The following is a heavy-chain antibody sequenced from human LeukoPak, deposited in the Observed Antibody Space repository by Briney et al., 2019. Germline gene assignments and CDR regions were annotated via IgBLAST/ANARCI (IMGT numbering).Heavy chain of an antibody. CDR2: IYYSGST. J-gene: IGHJ5*02. Sequence: SETLSLTCTVSGGSISSGDYYWSWIRQPPGKGLGWIGYIYYSGSTYYNPSLKSRVTISVDTSKNQFSLKLSSVTAADTAVYYCARGPGIRWFDPWGQGTLVTVSS. D-gene: IGHD3-10*01. CDR1: GGSISSGDYY. CDR3: ARGPGIRWFDP. V-gene: IGHV4-30-4*01.